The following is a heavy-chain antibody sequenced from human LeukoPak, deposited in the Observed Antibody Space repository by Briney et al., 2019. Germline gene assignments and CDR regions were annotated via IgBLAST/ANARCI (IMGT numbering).Heavy chain of an antibody. V-gene: IGHV3-9*01. CDR3: AKGIHPGGMDV. D-gene: IGHD1-1*01. CDR1: GFTFDDYA. J-gene: IGHJ6*02. CDR2: ISWNSGSI. Sequence: GGSLRLSCAASGFTFDDYAMHWVRQAPGKGLEWVSGISWNSGSIGYADSVKGRFTISRDNAKNSLYLQMNSLRAEDTALYYCAKGIHPGGMDVWGQGTTVTVSS.